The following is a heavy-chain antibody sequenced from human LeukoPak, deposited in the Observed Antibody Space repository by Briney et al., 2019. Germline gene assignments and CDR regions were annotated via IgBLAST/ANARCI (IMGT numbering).Heavy chain of an antibody. CDR2: FHRGRI. V-gene: IGHV4-38-2*02. CDR3: ARAPSSYEAGNGYPNLGWLDP. CDR1: GYPIGLDYY. D-gene: IGHD5-24*01. J-gene: IGHJ5*02. Sequence: SETLSLTCKVSGYPIGLDYYWVWIRQAPGRGLQWIGGFHRGRIQYNSALKSRVTISIDSSKNQFSLRMWPVTAADTAFYFCARAPSSYEAGNGYPNLGWLDPWGQGALVTVSS.